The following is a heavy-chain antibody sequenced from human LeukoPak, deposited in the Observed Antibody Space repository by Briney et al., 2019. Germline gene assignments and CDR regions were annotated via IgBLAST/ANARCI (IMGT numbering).Heavy chain of an antibody. V-gene: IGHV3-48*01. J-gene: IGHJ3*02. CDR3: AREPAGYCSSTSCADDAFDI. CDR2: ISSSSSTI. CDR1: GFTFSNAW. Sequence: GGSLRLSCAASGFTFSNAWMNWVRQAPGKGLEWVSYISSSSSTIYYADSVKGRFTISRDNAKNSLYLQMNSLRAEDTAVYYCAREPAGYCSSTSCADDAFDIWGQGTMVTVSS. D-gene: IGHD2-2*01.